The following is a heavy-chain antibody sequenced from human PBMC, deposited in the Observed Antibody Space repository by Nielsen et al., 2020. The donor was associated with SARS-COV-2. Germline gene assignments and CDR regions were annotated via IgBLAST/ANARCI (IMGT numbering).Heavy chain of an antibody. Sequence: GGSLRLSCAASGFTLSNYDMHWVRQVPGKGLEWVSTIGTGVDTYYPGSVKGRFTISRENAKNSLFLQMNSLRAGDTAVYFCTRGFHGGFDYWGQGTLVTVSS. V-gene: IGHV3-13*01. CDR3: TRGFHGGFDY. J-gene: IGHJ4*02. CDR2: IGTGVDT. CDR1: GFTLSNYD. D-gene: IGHD4-23*01.